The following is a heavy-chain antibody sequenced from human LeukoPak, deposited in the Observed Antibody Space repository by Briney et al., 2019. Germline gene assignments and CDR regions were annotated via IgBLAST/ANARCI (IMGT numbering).Heavy chain of an antibody. CDR2: IYYSAST. CDR3: ARHPLVLWFGELLSYFDY. Sequence: SQTLSLTRTVSGGSISSSSSCSGWVRQPPGKGLEWGVTIYYSASTYYNPSLKRRANISADTSTHPFSLKLSSVTAAHTAVYYCARHPLVLWFGELLSYFDYWGQGTLVTASS. V-gene: IGHV4-39*01. CDR1: GGSISSSSSC. D-gene: IGHD3-10*01. J-gene: IGHJ4*02.